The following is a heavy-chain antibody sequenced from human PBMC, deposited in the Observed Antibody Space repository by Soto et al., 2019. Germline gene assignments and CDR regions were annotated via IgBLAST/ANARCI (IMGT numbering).Heavy chain of an antibody. CDR3: TRTMAGAFAI. D-gene: IGHD3-10*01. Sequence: GGSLRLSCAASEFTFSSYSMNWVRQAPGKGLEWVSSIGISSSYIYYADSVKGRFIISRDNAKNSLYLQMNSLRAEDTAVYYCTRTMAGAFAIWGQGTMVTVSS. J-gene: IGHJ3*02. V-gene: IGHV3-21*01. CDR1: EFTFSSYS. CDR2: IGISSSYI.